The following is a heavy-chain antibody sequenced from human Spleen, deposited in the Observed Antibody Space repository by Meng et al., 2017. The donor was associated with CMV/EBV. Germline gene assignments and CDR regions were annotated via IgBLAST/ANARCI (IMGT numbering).Heavy chain of an antibody. CDR2: ISSSGGST. D-gene: IGHD3-22*01. CDR1: RFTFSNYW. CDR3: ARDYYDSSTYYPDY. V-gene: IGHV3-23*01. J-gene: IGHJ4*02. Sequence: GESLKISCAASRFTFSNYWMSWVRQAPGKGLEWVSAISSSGGSTDYVDSVKGRFTISRDNSKNTLYLQMNSLRVEDTAVYYCARDYYDSSTYYPDYWGQGTLVTVSS.